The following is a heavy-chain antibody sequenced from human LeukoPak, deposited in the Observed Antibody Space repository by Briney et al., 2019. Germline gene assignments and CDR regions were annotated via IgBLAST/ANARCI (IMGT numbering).Heavy chain of an antibody. J-gene: IGHJ4*02. CDR3: VAGNPLGILSFKY. Sequence: SETLSLTCAVYGGSFSGYYWSWIRQPPGKGLEWIGEINHSGSTNYNPSLKSRVTISVDTSKNQFSLKLRSVTAADTALYFCVAGNPLGILSFKYWGQGTLVTVSS. CDR1: GGSFSGYY. D-gene: IGHD3-3*02. V-gene: IGHV4-34*01. CDR2: INHSGST.